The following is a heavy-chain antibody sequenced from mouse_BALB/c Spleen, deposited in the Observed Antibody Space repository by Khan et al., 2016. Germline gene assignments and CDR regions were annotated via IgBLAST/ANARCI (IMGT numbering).Heavy chain of an antibody. CDR3: KRYHDYSGSSSYVDD. CDR2: INTYSGES. CDR1: GYTFTNYG. D-gene: IGHD1-1*01. J-gene: IGHJ1*01. Sequence: QIQLVQSGPELKKPGKTVKISCKASGYTFTNYGMNWVKQAPGKGLKWMGWINTYSGESTYADDFKGRFAFSLETSANTAYLQINNLKNEDTATYCCKRYHDYSGSSSYVDDWDAGTTVTVSS. V-gene: IGHV9-3-1*01.